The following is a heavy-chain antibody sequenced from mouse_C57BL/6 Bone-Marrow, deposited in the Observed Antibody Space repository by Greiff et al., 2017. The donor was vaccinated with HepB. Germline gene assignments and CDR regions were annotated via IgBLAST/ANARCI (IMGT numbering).Heavy chain of an antibody. CDR3: AGVNYCGSGDCTMDS. CDR2: INPNNGGT. Sequence: EVQLQQSGPELVKPGASVKIPCKASGYTFTDYNMDWVKQSHGKSLEWIGDINPNNGGTIYNQKFKGKATLTVDKSSSTAYMELRSLTSEGTAVYYYAGVNYCGSGDCTMDSWGRGTSVTVSS. CDR1: GYTFTDYN. V-gene: IGHV1-18*01. D-gene: IGHD1-1*01. J-gene: IGHJ4*01.